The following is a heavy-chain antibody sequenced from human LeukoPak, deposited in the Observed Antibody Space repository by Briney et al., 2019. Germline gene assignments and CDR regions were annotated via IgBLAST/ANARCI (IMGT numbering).Heavy chain of an antibody. CDR2: ISPYNGNT. J-gene: IGHJ4*02. Sequence: AAVKVSCKGSGYTLSQYGLSGVRPAPGQGREWMGWISPYNGNTNYAQKLQGRGTMTTDTSTSTAYMEVRSLRYDDTAVYYCARDGMDLGYCSGGSCYYDYCGQGNLGTASS. V-gene: IGHV1-18*01. D-gene: IGHD2-15*01. CDR1: GYTLSQYG. CDR3: ARDGMDLGYCSGGSCYYDY.